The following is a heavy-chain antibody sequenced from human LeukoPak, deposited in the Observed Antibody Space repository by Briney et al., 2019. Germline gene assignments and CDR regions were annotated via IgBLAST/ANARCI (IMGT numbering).Heavy chain of an antibody. Sequence: PGGSLRLSCAASGFTFSSHDMHWVRQPTGKGLEWVSVIGTAGNTYYADSVKGRFTISRENARNSLLLQMDNLRAEDTAVYYCARTGYCSSTSCSAGFDPWGQGTLVTVSS. V-gene: IGHV3-13*01. D-gene: IGHD2-2*01. CDR1: GFTFSSHD. J-gene: IGHJ5*02. CDR3: ARTGYCSSTSCSAGFDP. CDR2: IGTAGNT.